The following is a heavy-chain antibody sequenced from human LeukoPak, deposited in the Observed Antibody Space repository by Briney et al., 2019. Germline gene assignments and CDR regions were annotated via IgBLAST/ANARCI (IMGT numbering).Heavy chain of an antibody. D-gene: IGHD4-11*01. CDR1: GFTFSSYW. CDR2: ISSDGRST. CDR3: ARRELATTVTTPLGY. Sequence: GGSLRLSCAASGFTFSSYWMHWVRQAPGKGLVWVSCISSDGRSTYYADSVQGRFTISRDNSKNTLYLQMNSLRAEDTAVYYCARRELATTVTTPLGYWGQGTLVTVSS. V-gene: IGHV3-74*01. J-gene: IGHJ4*02.